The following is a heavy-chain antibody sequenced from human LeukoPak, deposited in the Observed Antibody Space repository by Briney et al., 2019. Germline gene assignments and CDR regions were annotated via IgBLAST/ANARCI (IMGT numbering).Heavy chain of an antibody. CDR2: IYYSGST. D-gene: IGHD2-8*02. CDR1: GGSISSSSYY. V-gene: IGHV4-39*07. J-gene: IGHJ5*02. Sequence: PSETLSLTCTVSGGSISSSSYYWGWIRQPPGKGLEWIGSIYYSGSTYYNPSLKSRVTISVDTSKNQFSLKLSSVTAADTAVYYCARSGYCTGGVCYRSHDRWGQGTLVTVSS. CDR3: ARSGYCTGGVCYRSHDR.